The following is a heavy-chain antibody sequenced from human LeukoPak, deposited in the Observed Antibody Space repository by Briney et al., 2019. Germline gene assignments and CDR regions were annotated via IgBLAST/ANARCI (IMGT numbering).Heavy chain of an antibody. D-gene: IGHD2-2*02. CDR1: GFTFSSYA. CDR3: ARDGHSSTSCYKCFDY. V-gene: IGHV3-66*02. Sequence: PGGSLRLSCAASGFTFSSYAMSWVRQAPGKGLEWVSVIYSGGSTYYADSVKGRFTISRDNSKNTLYLQMNSLRAEDTAVYYCARDGHSSTSCYKCFDYWGQGTLVTVSS. CDR2: IYSGGST. J-gene: IGHJ4*02.